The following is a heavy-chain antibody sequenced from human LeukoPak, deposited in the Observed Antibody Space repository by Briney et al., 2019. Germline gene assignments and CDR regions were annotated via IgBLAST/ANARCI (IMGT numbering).Heavy chain of an antibody. CDR2: ISSSSSYI. CDR1: GFTLSSYS. D-gene: IGHD6-19*01. J-gene: IGHJ4*02. CDR3: ARVRSGWYEDY. Sequence: GGSLRLSCAASGFTLSSYSMNWVRQAPGKGLEWVSSISSSSSYIYYADSVKGRFTISRDNAKNSLYLQMNSLRAEDTAVYYCARVRSGWYEDYWGQGTLVTVSS. V-gene: IGHV3-21*01.